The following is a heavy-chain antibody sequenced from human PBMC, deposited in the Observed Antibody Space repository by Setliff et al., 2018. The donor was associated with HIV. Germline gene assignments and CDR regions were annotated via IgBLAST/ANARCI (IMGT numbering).Heavy chain of an antibody. CDR1: GGSISSSNW. V-gene: IGHV4-4*02. CDR3: AGVGCSGGKCYWFDP. J-gene: IGHJ5*02. D-gene: IGHD2-15*01. Sequence: KSSETLSLTCAVSGGSISSSNWWSWVRQSPGKGLEWIGEIYHSGSTNYNPSLKSRVIISVDKSKNQFSLKLSSVTAADTAVYYCAGVGCSGGKCYWFDPWGQGTLVTVS. CDR2: IYHSGST.